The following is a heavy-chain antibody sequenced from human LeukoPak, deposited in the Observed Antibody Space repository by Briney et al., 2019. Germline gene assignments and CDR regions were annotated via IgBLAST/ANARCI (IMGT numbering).Heavy chain of an antibody. Sequence: GESLKISCRGSGHSFTSHWIGWVRQMPGKGLEWMAIIYAGDSGTRYSPSFQGQVTISADKSISTAYLQWSSLKASDTAMYYCARPACSSTSCYLYFQYWGQGTLVTVSS. CDR3: ARPACSSTSCYLYFQY. D-gene: IGHD2-2*01. V-gene: IGHV5-51*01. CDR1: GHSFTSHW. J-gene: IGHJ1*01. CDR2: IYAGDSGT.